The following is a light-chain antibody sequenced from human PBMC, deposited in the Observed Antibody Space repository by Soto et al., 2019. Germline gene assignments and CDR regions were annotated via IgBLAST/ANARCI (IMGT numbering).Light chain of an antibody. CDR3: QQSHSLPRT. CDR1: QTISKY. J-gene: IGKJ1*01. Sequence: DIQIIQSPSSLSASVGDRGTIACRASQTISKYLNWYQQKPGKAPELLIYAASNLQSGVPSRFSGSGSGTDFTLTIITLQPEAIATYYCQQSHSLPRTLGHGTKVDIK. CDR2: AAS. V-gene: IGKV1-39*01.